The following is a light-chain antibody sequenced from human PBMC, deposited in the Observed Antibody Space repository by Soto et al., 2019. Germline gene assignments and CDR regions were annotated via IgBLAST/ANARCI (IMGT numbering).Light chain of an antibody. Sequence: EIAPTQSPATLSVSSGERATLSCRASQSISSTLAWYQQKPGQAPRLLIHGASSRATGIPDRFCGSGSGTDFTLTISRLEPEDVAVYFCQQCGSSPFTFGQGTRLENK. V-gene: IGKV3-20*01. J-gene: IGKJ5*01. CDR3: QQCGSSPFT. CDR1: QSISST. CDR2: GAS.